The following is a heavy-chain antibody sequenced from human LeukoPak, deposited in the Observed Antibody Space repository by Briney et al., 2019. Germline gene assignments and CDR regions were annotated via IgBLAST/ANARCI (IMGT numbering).Heavy chain of an antibody. Sequence: PSETLSLTCAVYGGSSSGYYWSWIRQPPGKGLEWIGEINHSGSTNYNPSLKSRVTISVDTSKNQFSLKLSSVTAADTAVYYCAAMVRGDNFDYWGQGTLVTVSS. V-gene: IGHV4-34*01. D-gene: IGHD3-10*01. J-gene: IGHJ4*02. CDR2: INHSGST. CDR1: GGSSSGYY. CDR3: AAMVRGDNFDY.